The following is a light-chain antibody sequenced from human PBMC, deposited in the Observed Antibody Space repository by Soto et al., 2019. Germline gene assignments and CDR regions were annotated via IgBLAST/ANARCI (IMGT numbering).Light chain of an antibody. CDR2: GVY. J-gene: IGKJ5*01. V-gene: IGKV3D-15*01. CDR3: QQYNNWPPIT. Sequence: ELLLTQSPDTLSLSTVERASLSCRVSQSVSSNYLAWYQQKPGQAPRLLIYGVYTRAPGIPARFSGSGSGTEFTLTISSLQSEDFAVYYCQQYNNWPPITFGQGTRLEIK. CDR1: QSVSSN.